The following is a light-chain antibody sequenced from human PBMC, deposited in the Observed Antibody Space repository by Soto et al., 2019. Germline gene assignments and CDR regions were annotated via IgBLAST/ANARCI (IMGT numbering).Light chain of an antibody. CDR1: ISDVAGYNY. CDR2: DVT. V-gene: IGLV2-11*01. J-gene: IGLJ2*01. Sequence: QSVLTQPRSVSGSPGQSVTISCTGTISDVAGYNYVSWYQHHPGKAPKLLISDVTKRPSWVPDRFSGSKSGSTASLTISELQDEDEDDYYCSSYAGSNHVVFGGGTKLTVL. CDR3: SSYAGSNHVV.